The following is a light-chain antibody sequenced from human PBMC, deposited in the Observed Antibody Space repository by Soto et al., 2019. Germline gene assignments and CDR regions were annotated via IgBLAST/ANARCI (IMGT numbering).Light chain of an antibody. CDR1: QSISSW. CDR2: DGS. Sequence: DIQMTQSPSTLSGSVGDRVTITCPASQSISSWLAWYQQKPGKAPKLLIYDGSSLESGVPSRFSGSGSGTEFTLTISSLQPDDFATYFCQQYNNYWTFGQGTKVDIK. J-gene: IGKJ1*01. V-gene: IGKV1-5*01. CDR3: QQYNNYWT.